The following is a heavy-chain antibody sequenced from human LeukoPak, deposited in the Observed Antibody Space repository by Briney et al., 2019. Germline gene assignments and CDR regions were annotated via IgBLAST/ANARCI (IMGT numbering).Heavy chain of an antibody. CDR3: AREFWGNLDY. Sequence: GGSLRLSCAASGFTFDDYAMHWVRQAPGKGLEWVSGISWNSGSIGYADSVKGRFTISRDNAKNSLYLQMNSLRAEDTAVYYCAREFWGNLDYWGQGTLVTVSS. CDR1: GFTFDDYA. J-gene: IGHJ4*02. V-gene: IGHV3-9*01. CDR2: ISWNSGSI. D-gene: IGHD7-27*01.